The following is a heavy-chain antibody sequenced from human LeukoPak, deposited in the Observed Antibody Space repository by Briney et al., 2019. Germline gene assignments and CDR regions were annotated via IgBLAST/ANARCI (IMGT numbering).Heavy chain of an antibody. J-gene: IGHJ5*02. Sequence: SETLSLTCAVSGGSISGCYWSWIRQPPGKGLEWIANIRYDGSTNYNPSLESRATISLDTSNNKFALRLTSWTAADTAAYYCVVSQNWPAFDNWGQGILVTVSS. D-gene: IGHD2-8*01. CDR1: GGSISGCY. V-gene: IGHV4-59*08. CDR2: IRYDGST. CDR3: VVSQNWPAFDN.